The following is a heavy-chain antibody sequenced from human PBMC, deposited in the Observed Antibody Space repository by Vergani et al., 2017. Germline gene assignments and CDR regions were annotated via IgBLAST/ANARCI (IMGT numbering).Heavy chain of an antibody. Sequence: EVQVVESGGGLIKPGGSLRLSCVVSGITFKNAWINWVRQAPGKGLEWIGRIRSKNDGGTTDYAAPLKGRFTISGDDSTDNAFLLVNNLKTEDAAVYFCYTDYHDYWGQGTLVTVSS. CDR2: IRSKNDGGTT. D-gene: IGHD2-2*02. J-gene: IGHJ4*02. V-gene: IGHV3-15*01. CDR1: GITFKNAW. CDR3: YTDYHDY.